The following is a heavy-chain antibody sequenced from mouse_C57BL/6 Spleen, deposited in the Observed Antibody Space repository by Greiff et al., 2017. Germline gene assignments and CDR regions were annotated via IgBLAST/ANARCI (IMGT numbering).Heavy chain of an antibody. CDR1: GYTFTDYY. CDR2: INPNNGGT. D-gene: IGHD2-1*01. Sequence: VQLQQSGPELVKPGASVKISCKASGYTFTDYYMNWVKQSHGKSLEWIGDINPNNGGTSYNQKFKGKATLTVDKSSSTAYMELRSLTSEDSAVYYCASGNYYGNYYYAMDYWGQGTSVTVSS. V-gene: IGHV1-26*01. J-gene: IGHJ4*01. CDR3: ASGNYYGNYYYAMDY.